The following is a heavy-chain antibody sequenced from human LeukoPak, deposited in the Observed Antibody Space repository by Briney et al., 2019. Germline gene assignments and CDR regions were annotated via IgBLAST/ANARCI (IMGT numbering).Heavy chain of an antibody. CDR2: ISSSGSTI. J-gene: IGHJ6*03. Sequence: GGSLRLSCAVSGFTFSDYYMSWIRQAPGKGLEWVSYISSSGSTIYYADSVKGRFTISRDNSKNTLYLQMNSLRAEDTAVYYCAKDRYYYYYYMDVWGKGTTVTISS. V-gene: IGHV3-11*04. CDR3: AKDRYYYYYYMDV. CDR1: GFTFSDYY.